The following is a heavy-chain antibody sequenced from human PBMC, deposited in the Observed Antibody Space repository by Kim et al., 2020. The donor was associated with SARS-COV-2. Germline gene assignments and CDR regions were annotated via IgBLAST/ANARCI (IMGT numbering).Heavy chain of an antibody. CDR2: INDIGNT. CDR1: GGSMTVYD. V-gene: IGHV4-59*01. CDR3: ARDRWDGGAFDGFDI. D-gene: IGHD2-21*01. J-gene: IGHJ3*02. Sequence: SETLSLMCTVSGGSMTVYDWNWIRQAPGKGLEWIGCINDIGNTKYNPSLKSRVTITVDASKSQFSLELSSVTSVDTAVYYCARDRWDGGAFDGFDIWGRG.